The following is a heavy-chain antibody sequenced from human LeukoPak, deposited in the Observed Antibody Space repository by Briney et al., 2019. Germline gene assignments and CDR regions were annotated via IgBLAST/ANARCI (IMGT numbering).Heavy chain of an antibody. Sequence: GGSLRLSCSASGFTFSAYAMYWVRQAPGKGLEYVSGISNNGGRSFYADSVKGRFTISRDNSKNTLYLQMSSLRAEDTAVYYCAKDAKTTVVTCLDYWGQGTLVTVSS. D-gene: IGHD4-23*01. V-gene: IGHV3-64D*09. J-gene: IGHJ4*02. CDR2: ISNNGGRS. CDR3: AKDAKTTVVTCLDY. CDR1: GFTFSAYA.